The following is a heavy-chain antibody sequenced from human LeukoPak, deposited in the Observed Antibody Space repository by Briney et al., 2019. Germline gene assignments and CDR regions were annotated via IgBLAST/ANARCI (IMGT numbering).Heavy chain of an antibody. CDR1: GGSISSYY. CDR3: ALASGYDWGYYFDY. Sequence: SETLSLTCTVSGGSISSYYWSWIRQPPGKGLEWIGYIYYSGSTNYNPSLKSRFTISVDTSKNQISLKLSSVTAADTAVYYCALASGYDWGYYFDYLGQGTLVTVSS. J-gene: IGHJ4*02. V-gene: IGHV4-59*01. D-gene: IGHD5-12*01. CDR2: IYYSGST.